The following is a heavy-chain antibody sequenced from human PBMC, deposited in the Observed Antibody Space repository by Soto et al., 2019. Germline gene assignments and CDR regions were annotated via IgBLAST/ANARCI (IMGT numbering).Heavy chain of an antibody. Sequence: QVQLVESGGGVVQPGRSLRLSCAASGFTFSSYGMHWVRQAPGKGLGWVALIWYDGSNKHYADSVKGRFTISRDNSKTPLYLQMNSLSAEDTAVYYCARTTGLNWFDPWGQGTLVTVS. D-gene: IGHD1-1*01. CDR2: IWYDGSNK. V-gene: IGHV3-33*01. J-gene: IGHJ5*02. CDR1: GFTFSSYG. CDR3: ARTTGLNWFDP.